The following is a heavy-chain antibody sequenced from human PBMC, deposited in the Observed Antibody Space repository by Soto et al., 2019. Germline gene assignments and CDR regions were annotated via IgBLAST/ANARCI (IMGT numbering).Heavy chain of an antibody. J-gene: IGHJ5*02. CDR2: INHSGST. CDR3: ARSSRWLTRNWFAP. Sequence: PSETLFLTCAVYGGSFSDYYWSWIRQPPGKGLEWIGEINHSGSTNYNPSLKSRVTISVDTSKIHFSLKLSSVTAADTAVYYCARSSRWLTRNWFAPWGQGTLVTVSS. CDR1: GGSFSDYY. D-gene: IGHD5-12*01. V-gene: IGHV4-34*01.